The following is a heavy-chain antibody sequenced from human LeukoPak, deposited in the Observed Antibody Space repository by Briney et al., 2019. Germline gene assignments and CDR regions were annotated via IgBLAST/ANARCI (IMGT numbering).Heavy chain of an antibody. Sequence: ASVKVSCKASGYTFTGYYMHWVRQAPGQGLEWMAWINPNSGGTNYAQKFQGRVTMTRDTSISTAYMELSRLRSDDTAVYYCARFSYYGSGSYRDYWGQGTLVTVSS. J-gene: IGHJ4*02. CDR3: ARFSYYGSGSYRDY. V-gene: IGHV1-2*02. CDR1: GYTFTGYY. CDR2: INPNSGGT. D-gene: IGHD3-10*01.